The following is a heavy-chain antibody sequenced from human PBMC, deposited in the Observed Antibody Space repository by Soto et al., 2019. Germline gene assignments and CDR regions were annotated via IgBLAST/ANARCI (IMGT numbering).Heavy chain of an antibody. V-gene: IGHV3-73*01. CDR3: TRQADYYGSGGDYYYGMDV. CDR1: GFTFSGSA. J-gene: IGHJ6*02. D-gene: IGHD3-10*01. CDR2: IRSKANSYAT. Sequence: GGSLRLSCAASGFTFSGSAMHWVRQASGKGLEWVGRIRSKANSYATAYAASVKGRLTISRDDSKNTAYLQMNSLKTEDTAVYYCTRQADYYGSGGDYYYGMDVWGQGTTVTVSS.